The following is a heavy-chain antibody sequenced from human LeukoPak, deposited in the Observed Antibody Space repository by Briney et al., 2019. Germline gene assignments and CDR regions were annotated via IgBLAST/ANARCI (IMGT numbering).Heavy chain of an antibody. Sequence: SETLSFTCAVYGGSFSGYYWSWIRQPPGKGLEWIGEINHSGSTNYNPSLKGRVTISVDTSKNQFSLKLSSVTAADTAVYYCAREGACSSTSCLNWFDPWGQGTLVTVSS. CDR1: GGSFSGYY. V-gene: IGHV4-34*01. J-gene: IGHJ5*02. CDR3: AREGACSSTSCLNWFDP. D-gene: IGHD2-2*01. CDR2: INHSGST.